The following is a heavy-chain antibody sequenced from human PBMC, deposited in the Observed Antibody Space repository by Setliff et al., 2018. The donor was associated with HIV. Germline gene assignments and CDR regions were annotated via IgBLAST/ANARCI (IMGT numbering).Heavy chain of an antibody. CDR1: GYTFTGHY. CDR2: INTDSGNP. V-gene: IGHV7-4-1*02. Sequence: GASVKVSCKASGYTFTGHYLHWVRQAPGQGLEWMGWINTDSGNPTYAQGFTGRFVFSLDTSVSTAYLQISSLKAEDSAAYYCARRMEMTPIGYWGQGTLVTVSS. J-gene: IGHJ4*02. D-gene: IGHD2-15*01. CDR3: ARRMEMTPIGY.